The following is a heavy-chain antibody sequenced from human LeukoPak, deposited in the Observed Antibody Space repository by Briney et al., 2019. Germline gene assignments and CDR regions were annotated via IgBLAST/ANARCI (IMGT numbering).Heavy chain of an antibody. J-gene: IGHJ5*02. D-gene: IGHD2-2*01. CDR1: GGSISSYY. CDR3: ARTTEDCSSTSCYQYWFDP. Sequence: ASETLSLTCTVSGGSISSYYWSWIRQPPGKGLEWIGYIYYSGSTNYNPSLKSRVTISVDTSKNQFSLKLNSVTAADTAVYYCARTTEDCSSTSCYQYWFDPWGQGTLVTVSS. CDR2: IYYSGST. V-gene: IGHV4-59*01.